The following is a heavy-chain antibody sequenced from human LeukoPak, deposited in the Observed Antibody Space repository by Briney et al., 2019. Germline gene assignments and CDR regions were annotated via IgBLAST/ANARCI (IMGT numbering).Heavy chain of an antibody. V-gene: IGHV4-4*07. CDR1: GGSISSYY. CDR3: ARRVEQLVSYYFDY. J-gene: IGHJ4*02. CDR2: LYTSETT. D-gene: IGHD6-13*01. Sequence: SETLSLTCTVSGGSISSYYWSWIRQPAGKGLEWIGRLYTSETTNYNPSLRSRVTMSVDTSENQFSLKLSSVTAADTAVYYCARRVEQLVSYYFDYWGQGTLVTVSS.